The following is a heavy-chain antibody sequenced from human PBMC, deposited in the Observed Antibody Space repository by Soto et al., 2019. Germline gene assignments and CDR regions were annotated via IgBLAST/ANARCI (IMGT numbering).Heavy chain of an antibody. CDR3: ARERYSSGWYPAEYYYYYGMDV. Sequence: QVQLVESGGGVVQPGRSLRLSCAASGFTFSSYAMHWVRQAPGKGLEWVAVISYDGSNKYYADSVKGRFTISRDNSKNTLYLQMNSLRAEDTAVYYWARERYSSGWYPAEYYYYYGMDVWGQGTTVTVSS. D-gene: IGHD6-19*01. V-gene: IGHV3-30-3*01. J-gene: IGHJ6*02. CDR2: ISYDGSNK. CDR1: GFTFSSYA.